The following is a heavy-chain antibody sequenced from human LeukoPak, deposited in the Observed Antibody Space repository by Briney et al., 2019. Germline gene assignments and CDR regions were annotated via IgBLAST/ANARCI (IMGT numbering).Heavy chain of an antibody. CDR3: AICPNSGSYSYYFDN. CDR2: IFPGESDT. Sequence: MPGESLKISRKASGYHFTRNWIASPRHVPGQGLECMGFIFPGESDTRHNPSFQGHVTISAEKCETTDFLQWARLRASDTAIYDCAICPNSGSYSYYFDNWGQGTQVIVST. V-gene: IGHV5-51*03. D-gene: IGHD1-26*01. J-gene: IGHJ4*02. CDR1: GYHFTRNW.